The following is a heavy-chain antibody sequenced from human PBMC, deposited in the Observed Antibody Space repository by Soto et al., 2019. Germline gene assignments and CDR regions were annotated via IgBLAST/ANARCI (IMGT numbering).Heavy chain of an antibody. CDR2: IKSKTDGGTT. CDR1: GFTFSNAW. CDR3: TTAPMITFRGVIVDY. V-gene: IGHV3-15*07. J-gene: IGHJ4*02. Sequence: EVQLVESGGGLVKPGGSLRLSCAASGFTFSNAWMNWVRQAPGKGLEWVGRIKSKTDGGTTDYAARVKGRFTISRDDSKHTLYLQMNILKPEDTAVYYCTTAPMITFRGVIVDYWGQGTLVTVSS. D-gene: IGHD3-16*02.